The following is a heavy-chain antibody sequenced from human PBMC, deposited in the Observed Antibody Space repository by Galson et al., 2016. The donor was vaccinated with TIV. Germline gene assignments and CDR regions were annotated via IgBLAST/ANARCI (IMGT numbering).Heavy chain of an antibody. CDR3: ASDRPHILTGSDVDY. D-gene: IGHD3-9*01. Sequence: SVKVSCKASGYTFTNYGINWVRQAPGQGLEWMGWISGYNGNTKYAQMFQGRVSMTTDTSTSTAYLELRSLRSDDTAVYYCASDRPHILTGSDVDYWGQGTLVTVSS. J-gene: IGHJ4*02. CDR2: ISGYNGNT. V-gene: IGHV1-18*01. CDR1: GYTFTNYG.